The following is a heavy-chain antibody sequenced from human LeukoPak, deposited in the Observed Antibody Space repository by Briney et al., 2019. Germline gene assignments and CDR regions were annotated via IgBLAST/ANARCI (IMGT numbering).Heavy chain of an antibody. CDR2: TFHSGRT. D-gene: IGHD2-15*01. CDR1: GYSISSGYF. CDR3: WLEKVVAAYFDS. J-gene: IGHJ4*02. V-gene: IGHV4-38-2*02. Sequence: SETLSLTCSVSGYSISSGYFWGWIRQPPGKGLEWIASTFHSGRTFYNSSLKSRLTMSVDTSKNQFSLKLTSVTAADTAVYYCWLEKVVAAYFDSWGQGTLVTVSS.